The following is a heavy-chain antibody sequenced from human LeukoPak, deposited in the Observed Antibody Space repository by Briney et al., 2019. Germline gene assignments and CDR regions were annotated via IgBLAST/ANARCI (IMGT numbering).Heavy chain of an antibody. Sequence: ASVKVSCKASGYPFSDFYVHWVRQGPGQGPEWMAWINPQSGATNYAQKFQGRVTMTRDMSIRTVYMELTSLRSDDTALYFCARGGNDSNLYFPYWGQGALVTVSS. V-gene: IGHV1-2*02. CDR3: ARGGNDSNLYFPY. CDR1: GYPFSDFY. J-gene: IGHJ4*02. CDR2: INPQSGAT. D-gene: IGHD3-22*01.